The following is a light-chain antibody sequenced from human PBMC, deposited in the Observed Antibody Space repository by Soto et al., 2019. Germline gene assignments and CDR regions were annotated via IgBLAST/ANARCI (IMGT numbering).Light chain of an antibody. J-gene: IGLJ2*01. Sequence: QSALTQPPSASGSPGQSVTISCTGTSRNVGGYDYVSWYQQHPGKAPKLMIFEVNKRPSGVPDRFSGSKSGNTASLTVSGLQADDEGDYHCSSYAGSDNVIFGGGTKLTVL. V-gene: IGLV2-8*01. CDR1: SRNVGGYDY. CDR3: SSYAGSDNVI. CDR2: EVN.